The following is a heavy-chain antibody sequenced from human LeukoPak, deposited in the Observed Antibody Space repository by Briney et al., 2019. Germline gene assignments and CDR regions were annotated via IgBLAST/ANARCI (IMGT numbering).Heavy chain of an antibody. D-gene: IGHD3-22*01. Sequence: SETLSLTCTVSGGSVNTYYWNWIRQPPGKGLEWIAYIYNNGSTNYNPSLKSRVTISLDTSKNQFSLNLSSVTAADTAVYYCARDGDYYDSTATFDYWGQGTLVSVSS. J-gene: IGHJ4*02. V-gene: IGHV4-59*02. CDR2: IYNNGST. CDR3: ARDGDYYDSTATFDY. CDR1: GGSVNTYY.